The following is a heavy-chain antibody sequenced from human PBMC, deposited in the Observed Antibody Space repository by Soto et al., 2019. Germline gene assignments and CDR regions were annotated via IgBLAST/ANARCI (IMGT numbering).Heavy chain of an antibody. D-gene: IGHD3-22*01. CDR2: IYSGGST. CDR3: AKDGDYYDSSGYGDAFDI. CDR1: GVTVSSNY. V-gene: IGHV3-66*01. J-gene: IGHJ3*02. Sequence: PGGSLRLSCAASGVTVSSNYMSWVRQAPGKGLEWVSVIYSGGSTYYADSVKGRFTISRDNSKNTLYLQMNSLRAEDTAVYYCAKDGDYYDSSGYGDAFDIWGQGTMVTVSS.